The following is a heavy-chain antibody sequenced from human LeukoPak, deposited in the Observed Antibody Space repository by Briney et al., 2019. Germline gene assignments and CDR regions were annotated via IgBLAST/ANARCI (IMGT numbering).Heavy chain of an antibody. Sequence: SETLSLTCTVSGDSMSSGGYYWGWIRQSPGKGLEWIGYIYHSGDTYYNPSLTSRVTISLDRSKNQFSLKLSSVTAADTAVYYCARPRSGTGGTFDIWGQGTMVTVSS. D-gene: IGHD1-26*01. J-gene: IGHJ3*02. CDR3: ARPRSGTGGTFDI. CDR1: GDSMSSGGYY. CDR2: IYHSGDT. V-gene: IGHV4-30-2*06.